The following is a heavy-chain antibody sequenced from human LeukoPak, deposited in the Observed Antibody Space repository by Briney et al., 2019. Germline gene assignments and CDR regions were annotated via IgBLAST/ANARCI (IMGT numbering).Heavy chain of an antibody. CDR1: GYTFTGYY. Sequence: ASVKVSCKASGYTFTGYYMHWVRQAPGQGLEWMGRMNPNSGGTNYAQKFQGRVTMTRDTSISTAYMELSRLRSDDTAVYYCARPHCSSTSCYAETQNWFDPWGQGTLVTVPS. J-gene: IGHJ5*02. V-gene: IGHV1-2*06. D-gene: IGHD2-2*01. CDR3: ARPHCSSTSCYAETQNWFDP. CDR2: MNPNSGGT.